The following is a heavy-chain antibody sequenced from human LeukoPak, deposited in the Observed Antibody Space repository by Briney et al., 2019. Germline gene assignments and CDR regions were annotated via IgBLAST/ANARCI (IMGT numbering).Heavy chain of an antibody. CDR3: AKDLNWAFDY. CDR2: ISGNGGRT. J-gene: IGHJ4*02. CDR1: GGSVSSGSYY. D-gene: IGHD7-27*01. Sequence: ETLSLTCTVSGGSVSSGSYYWSWVRQAPGKGLEWVSAISGNGGRTYYADSVKGRFTISRDNSKNTMYLQMNSLRGEDTAVYYCAKDLNWAFDYWGQGTLVTVSS. V-gene: IGHV3-23*01.